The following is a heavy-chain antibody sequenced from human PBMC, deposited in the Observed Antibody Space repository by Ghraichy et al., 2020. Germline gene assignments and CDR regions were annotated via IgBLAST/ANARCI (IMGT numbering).Heavy chain of an antibody. V-gene: IGHV3-48*02. CDR1: GFTFSSYS. D-gene: IGHD2/OR15-2a*01. CDR3: ARGSRMVRYYYYAAMDV. J-gene: IGHJ6*02. CDR2: ITSSSRFI. Sequence: GESLNISCEASGFTFSSYSINWVRQAPGKGPEWISYITSSSRFISYADSVKGRFTISRDNAKNSLYLQMNSLRDEDTAVYYCARGSRMVRYYYYAAMDVWGQGTTVTVSS.